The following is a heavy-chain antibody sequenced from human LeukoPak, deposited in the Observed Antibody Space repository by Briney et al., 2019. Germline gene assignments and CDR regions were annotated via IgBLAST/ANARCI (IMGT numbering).Heavy chain of an antibody. J-gene: IGHJ2*01. V-gene: IGHV1-46*03. CDR1: GYTFTRYY. Sequence: VASVKVSCKASGYTFTRYYMHWVRQAPGQWLEWMGIINPSGGSTSYAQKFQGRVTMTRDTSTSTVYMELSSLRSEDTAVYYCARDLARYCSSTSCYGYWYFDLWGRGTLVTVSS. CDR3: ARDLARYCSSTSCYGYWYFDL. CDR2: INPSGGST. D-gene: IGHD2-2*01.